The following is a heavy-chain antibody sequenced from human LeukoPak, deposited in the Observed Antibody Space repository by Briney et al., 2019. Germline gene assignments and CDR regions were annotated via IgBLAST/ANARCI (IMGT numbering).Heavy chain of an antibody. CDR2: IHYDGNNK. CDR1: GFTFSNYG. Sequence: PGGSLRLSCAASGFTFSNYGMHWVRQGPGKGLEWVASIHYDGNNKYYADSVKGRFTISRDNSKNTLYLQMNSLRAEDTAVYYCAKDGCSSTSCPTAQYLYYYYMDVWGKGTTVTVSS. D-gene: IGHD2-2*01. J-gene: IGHJ6*03. V-gene: IGHV3-30*02. CDR3: AKDGCSSTSCPTAQYLYYYYMDV.